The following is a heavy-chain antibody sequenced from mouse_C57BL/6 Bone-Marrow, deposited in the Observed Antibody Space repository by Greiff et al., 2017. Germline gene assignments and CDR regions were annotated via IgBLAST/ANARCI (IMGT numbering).Heavy chain of an antibody. D-gene: IGHD2-4*01. V-gene: IGHV14-4*01. J-gene: IGHJ3*01. CDR2: IDPENGDT. Sequence: VQLQQSGAELVRPGASVKLSCTASGFNIKDDYMHWVKQRPEQGLEWIGWIDPENGDTEYASKFQGKATITAEPSSNTAYLQLSSLTSEDTAVYYCTHDYDGPYWGQGTLVTVSA. CDR3: THDYDGPY. CDR1: GFNIKDDY.